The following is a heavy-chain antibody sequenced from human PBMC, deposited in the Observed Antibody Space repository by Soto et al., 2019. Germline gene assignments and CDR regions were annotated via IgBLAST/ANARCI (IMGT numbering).Heavy chain of an antibody. Sequence: LSLTCTVSGGSISSGGYYWSWIRQHPGKGLEWIGYIYYSGSTYYNPSLKSRVTISVDTSKNQFSLKLSSVTAADTAVYYCARERHTLEGQLVDYWGQGTLVTVSS. D-gene: IGHD1-1*01. CDR1: GGSISSGGYY. CDR2: IYYSGST. CDR3: ARERHTLEGQLVDY. J-gene: IGHJ4*02. V-gene: IGHV4-31*03.